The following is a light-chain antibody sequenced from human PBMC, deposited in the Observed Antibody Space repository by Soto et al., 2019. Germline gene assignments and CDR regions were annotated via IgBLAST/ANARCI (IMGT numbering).Light chain of an antibody. Sequence: SYELTQPSSVSVSPGQTARITCSGDVLAKKYARWFQQKPGQAPVLVIYKDSERPAGIPERFSGSSSGTTVTLTIRGAQVEDEADYYCYAAAHHNLVFGGGTKLTVL. V-gene: IGLV3-27*01. J-gene: IGLJ3*02. CDR2: KDS. CDR3: YAAAHHNLV. CDR1: VLAKKY.